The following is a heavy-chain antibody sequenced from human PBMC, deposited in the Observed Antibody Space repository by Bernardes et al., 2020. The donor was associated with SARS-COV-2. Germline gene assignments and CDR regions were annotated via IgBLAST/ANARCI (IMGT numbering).Heavy chain of an antibody. CDR3: ARGDPQFVFWFDP. Sequence: GGSLRLSCAASGFTFSSYSMNWVRQAPGKGLEWVSSISSSSSYIYYADSVKGRFTISRDNAKNSLYLQMNSLRAEDTAVYYCARGDPQFVFWFDPWGQGTLVTVSS. V-gene: IGHV3-21*01. D-gene: IGHD3-16*01. CDR1: GFTFSSYS. CDR2: ISSSSSYI. J-gene: IGHJ5*02.